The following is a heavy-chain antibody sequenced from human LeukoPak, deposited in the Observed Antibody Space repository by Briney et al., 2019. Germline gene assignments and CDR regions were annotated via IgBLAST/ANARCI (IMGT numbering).Heavy chain of an antibody. D-gene: IGHD3-3*01. CDR2: IYYSGST. J-gene: IGHJ5*02. Sequence: SETLSLTCTVSGGSISSSSYYWGWIRQPPGKGLEWIGSIYYSGSTYYNPSLKSRVTISVDTSKNQFSLKLSSVTAADTAVYYCAREADYYDFWSGNPWGQGTLVTVSS. V-gene: IGHV4-39*07. CDR3: AREADYYDFWSGNP. CDR1: GGSISSSSYY.